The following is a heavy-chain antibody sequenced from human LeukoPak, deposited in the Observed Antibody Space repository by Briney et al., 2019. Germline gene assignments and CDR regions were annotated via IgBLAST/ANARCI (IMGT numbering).Heavy chain of an antibody. CDR2: MYYSGST. J-gene: IGHJ4*02. CDR1: GGSIFSYY. CDR3: ARLQGRWLLHDY. V-gene: IGHV4-59*04. Sequence: SETLSLTCTVSGGSIFSYYWSWIRQPPGRGLEWIGSMYYSGSTYYNPSLKSRVTISVDMSKNQFSLKLSSVTAADTAVYYCARLQGRWLLHDYWGQGTLVTVSS. D-gene: IGHD6-19*01.